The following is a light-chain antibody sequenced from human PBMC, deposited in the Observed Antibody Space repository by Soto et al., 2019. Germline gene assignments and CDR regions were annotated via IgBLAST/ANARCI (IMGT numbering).Light chain of an antibody. J-gene: IGLJ1*01. CDR2: DVS. V-gene: IGLV2-14*01. Sequence: QSALTQPASVSGSPGQSITISCTGTSGDVGGYKYVSWYQQHPGKAPKLMIYDVSNRPSGVSDRFSGSKSGNTASLTISGLQAEDEADYYCNSYASSSTEVFGTGTKLTVL. CDR1: SGDVGGYKY. CDR3: NSYASSSTEV.